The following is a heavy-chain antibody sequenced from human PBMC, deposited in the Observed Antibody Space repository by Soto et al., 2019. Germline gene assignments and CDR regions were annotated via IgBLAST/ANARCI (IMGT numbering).Heavy chain of an antibody. D-gene: IGHD3-3*01. V-gene: IGHV1-18*04. CDR3: AREERITIFGVVILGMDV. Sequence: ASVKVSCKASGYTFTSYGISWVRQAPGQGLEWMGWISAYNGNTNYAQKLQGRVTMTTDTSTSTAYMELRSLRSDDTAVYYCAREERITIFGVVILGMDVWGQGTTVTV. CDR2: ISAYNGNT. CDR1: GYTFTSYG. J-gene: IGHJ6*02.